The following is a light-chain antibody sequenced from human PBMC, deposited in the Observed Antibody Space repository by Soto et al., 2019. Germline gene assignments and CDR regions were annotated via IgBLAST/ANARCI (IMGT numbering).Light chain of an antibody. J-gene: IGKJ2*01. CDR3: QQSYSTPNP. CDR2: AAS. V-gene: IGKV1-39*01. CDR1: QSISSY. Sequence: DIQMTQSPSSLSASVGDRVTITCRASQSISSYLNWYQQKPGKAPKRLIYAASSLQSGVPSRFSGSGSGTDFTLTISSLQPEDFATYYCQQSYSTPNPFGQGTKLDIK.